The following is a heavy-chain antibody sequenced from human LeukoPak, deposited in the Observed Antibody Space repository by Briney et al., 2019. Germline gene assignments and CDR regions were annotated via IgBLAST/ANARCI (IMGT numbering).Heavy chain of an antibody. D-gene: IGHD6-6*01. Sequence: KSSETLSLTCTVSGGSISTYFWSWIRQPPGKGLEWIGYVYYSGSTNYNPSLKSRVTILVDTSKNQFSLKLSSVTAADTAVYYCARQYGYSTSLDYWGQGALVTVSS. V-gene: IGHV4-59*08. CDR2: VYYSGST. CDR1: GGSISTYF. J-gene: IGHJ4*02. CDR3: ARQYGYSTSLDY.